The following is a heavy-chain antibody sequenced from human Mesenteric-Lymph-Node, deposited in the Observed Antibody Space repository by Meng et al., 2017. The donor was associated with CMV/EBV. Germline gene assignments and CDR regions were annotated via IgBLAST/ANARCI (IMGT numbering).Heavy chain of an antibody. V-gene: IGHV1-18*01. CDR3: ARDGAPRDDHYLYAMDV. CDR2: ISGYNGNT. CDR1: GYTFTRDG. Sequence: ASVKVSCKTSGYTFTRDGMRWVRQAPGQGLEWVGWISGYNGNTKYAQKVQGRVDMTTDTSTSTAYMELRNLRSDDAAVYYCARDGAPRDDHYLYAMDVWGQGTTVTVSS. D-gene: IGHD1-1*01. J-gene: IGHJ6*02.